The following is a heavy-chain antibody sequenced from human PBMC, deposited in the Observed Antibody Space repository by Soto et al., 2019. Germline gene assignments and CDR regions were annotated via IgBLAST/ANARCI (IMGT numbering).Heavy chain of an antibody. J-gene: IGHJ4*02. CDR3: ARGSRDSRPYYFDY. D-gene: IGHD3-3*01. CDR1: GCTFSDYW. Sequence: TGGPLRLSCVASGCTFSDYWGSWVRQDPGKGLEWVASIKKDGSEKSYVDSVKGRFTISRDNAKNSLYLHLSTLRADDTAVYYCARGSRDSRPYYFDYWGQGILVTVSS. CDR2: IKKDGSEK. V-gene: IGHV3-7*03.